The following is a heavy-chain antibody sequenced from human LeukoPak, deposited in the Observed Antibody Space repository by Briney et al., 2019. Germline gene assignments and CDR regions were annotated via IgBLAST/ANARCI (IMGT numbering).Heavy chain of an antibody. J-gene: IGHJ4*02. CDR2: ISGSSSII. Sequence: GGSLRLSCTASGFSFSTYSMNWVRQAPGKGLEWLSNISGSSSIIYYADSVKGRFTISRDNAKNSLYLHMNSLRAEDTAVYCCARDLLYSLDYWGQGTLVTVSS. CDR3: ARDLLYSLDY. D-gene: IGHD4-11*01. CDR1: GFSFSTYS. V-gene: IGHV3-48*01.